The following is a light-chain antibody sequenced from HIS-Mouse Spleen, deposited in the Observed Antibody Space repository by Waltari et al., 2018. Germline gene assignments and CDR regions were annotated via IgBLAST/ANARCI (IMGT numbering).Light chain of an antibody. V-gene: IGLV6-57*02. CDR3: QSYDSSNHVV. J-gene: IGLJ2*01. CDR2: EDN. Sequence: NFMLTQPHSVSESPGKTVTISCTGSSGSIASNYVQWYQQRPGSAPTTVIYEDNQRPSGVPDRFSGSIDSSSTSASLTISGLKTEDEADYYCQSYDSSNHVVFGGWTKLTVL. CDR1: SGSIASNY.